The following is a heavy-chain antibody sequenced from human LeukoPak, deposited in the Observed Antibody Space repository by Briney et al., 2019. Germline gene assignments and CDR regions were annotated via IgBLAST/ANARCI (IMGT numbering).Heavy chain of an antibody. J-gene: IGHJ4*02. Sequence: PGGSLRLSCAASGFTFDDYGMSWVRQAPGKGLEWVSGINWNGGSTGYADSVKGRFTISRDNAKNSLYLQMNSLKAEDTALYYCARERTYYYGSGSHPWFDYWGQGTLVTVSS. V-gene: IGHV3-20*04. CDR2: INWNGGST. CDR3: ARERTYYYGSGSHPWFDY. CDR1: GFTFDDYG. D-gene: IGHD3-10*01.